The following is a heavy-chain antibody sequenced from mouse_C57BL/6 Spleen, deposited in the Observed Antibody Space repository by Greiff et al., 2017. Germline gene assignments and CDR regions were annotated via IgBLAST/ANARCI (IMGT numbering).Heavy chain of an antibody. CDR3: ARSDYGYDRGYWYFDV. V-gene: IGHV1-18*01. Sequence: VQLKESGPELVKPGASVKIPCKASGYTFTDYNMDWVKQSHGKSLEWIGDINPNNGGTIYNQKFKGKATLTVDKSSSTAYMELRSLTSEDTAVYYCARSDYGYDRGYWYFDVWGTGTTVTVSS. J-gene: IGHJ1*03. D-gene: IGHD2-2*01. CDR2: INPNNGGT. CDR1: GYTFTDYN.